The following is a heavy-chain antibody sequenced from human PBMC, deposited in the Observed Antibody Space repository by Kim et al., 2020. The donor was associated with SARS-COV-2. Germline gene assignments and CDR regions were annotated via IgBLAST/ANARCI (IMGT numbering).Heavy chain of an antibody. Sequence: GRYYAASVQGRFTISRDSSKNTVYLQMNSLRAEDTAVYYCARDSSGPGYWGQGTLVTVSS. J-gene: IGHJ4*02. D-gene: IGHD6-19*01. CDR2: GR. CDR3: ARDSSGPGY. V-gene: IGHV3-53*01.